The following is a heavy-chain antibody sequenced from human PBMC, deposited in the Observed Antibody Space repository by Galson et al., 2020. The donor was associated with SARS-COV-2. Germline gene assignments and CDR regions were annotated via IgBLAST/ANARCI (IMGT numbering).Heavy chain of an antibody. J-gene: IGHJ3*02. CDR2: IYTTGNT. V-gene: IGHV4-4*07. Sequence: SETLSLTCSVSGGSISSYFWSWIRQPAGKGLEWIGRIYTTGNTEYNPSLKSRVTMSVDKSKNHFSLKLNSVTAADTAVYYCARELGVGHFEISGYYPGETNAFDIWGQGTMVTGSS. CDR1: GGSISSYF. CDR3: ARELGVGHFEISGYYPGETNAFDI. D-gene: IGHD3-22*01.